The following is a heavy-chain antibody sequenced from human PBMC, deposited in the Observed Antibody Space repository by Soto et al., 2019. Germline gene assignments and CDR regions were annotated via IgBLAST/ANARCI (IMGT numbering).Heavy chain of an antibody. CDR1: GFTFSSYS. Sequence: HPGGSLRLSCAASGFTFSSYSMNWVRQAPGKGLKWVSYISSSSSTIYYADSVKGRFTISRDNAKNSLYLQMNSLRDEDTAVYYCARPEYSSSSYGMDVWGQGTTVTVSS. V-gene: IGHV3-48*02. CDR2: ISSSSSTI. J-gene: IGHJ6*02. CDR3: ARPEYSSSSYGMDV. D-gene: IGHD6-6*01.